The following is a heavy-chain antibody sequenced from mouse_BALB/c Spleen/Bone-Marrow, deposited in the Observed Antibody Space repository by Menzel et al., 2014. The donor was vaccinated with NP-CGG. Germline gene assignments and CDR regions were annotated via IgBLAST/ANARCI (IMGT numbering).Heavy chain of an antibody. CDR1: GFTFSDYY. CDR3: ARHNYDETWFAY. Sequence: EVKLVGSGGGLVQPGGSLKLSCATSGFTFSDYYMYWVRQTPEKRLEWVAYISNGGGSTYYPDTVKGRFTISRDNAKNTLYLQMSRLKSEDTAMYYCARHNYDETWFAYWGQGTLVTVSA. J-gene: IGHJ3*01. CDR2: ISNGGGST. D-gene: IGHD2-4*01. V-gene: IGHV5-12*02.